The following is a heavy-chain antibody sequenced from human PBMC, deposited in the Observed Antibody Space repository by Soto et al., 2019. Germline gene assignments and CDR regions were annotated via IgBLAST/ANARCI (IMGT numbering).Heavy chain of an antibody. J-gene: IGHJ4*02. Sequence: GSLRLSCAASGFTFSSYGMHWVRQAPGKGLEWVAVIWYDGSNKYYADSVKGRFTISRDNSKNTLYLQMNSLRAEDTAVYYCAREGIPYSGYDRGNLDYWGQGTLVTVSS. V-gene: IGHV3-33*01. CDR3: AREGIPYSGYDRGNLDY. CDR1: GFTFSSYG. D-gene: IGHD5-12*01. CDR2: IWYDGSNK.